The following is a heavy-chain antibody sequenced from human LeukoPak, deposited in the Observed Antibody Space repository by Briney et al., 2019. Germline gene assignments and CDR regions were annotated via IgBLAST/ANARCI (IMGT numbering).Heavy chain of an antibody. V-gene: IGHV3-53*01. CDR1: GFTVSSNY. J-gene: IGHJ6*03. Sequence: GGSLRLSCVASGFTVSSNYMSWVRQAPGKGLEWVSVIYSGGSTYCADSVKGRFTISRDNSKNTLYLQMNSLRAEDTAVYYCASGSGSYRTPYYYMDVWGTGTTVTVSS. CDR2: IYSGGST. D-gene: IGHD3-10*01. CDR3: ASGSGSYRTPYYYMDV.